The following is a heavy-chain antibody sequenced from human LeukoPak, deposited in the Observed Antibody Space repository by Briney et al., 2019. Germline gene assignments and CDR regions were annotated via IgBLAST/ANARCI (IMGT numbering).Heavy chain of an antibody. Sequence: PSETLSLTCTVSGGSISSSSYYWGWTRQPPGKGLEWIGSIYYSGSTYYNPSLKSRVTISVDTSKNQFSLQLDSVTPEDTAVYYCTGAAGGSGFDPWGQGTLVTVSS. CDR2: IYYSGST. J-gene: IGHJ5*02. V-gene: IGHV4-39*01. CDR3: TGAAGGSGFDP. D-gene: IGHD2-15*01. CDR1: GGSISSSSYY.